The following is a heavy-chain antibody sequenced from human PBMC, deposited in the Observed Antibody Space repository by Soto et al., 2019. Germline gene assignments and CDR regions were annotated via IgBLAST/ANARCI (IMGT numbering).Heavy chain of an antibody. CDR2: ISGSGGST. CDR1: GFTFSIYS. D-gene: IGHD3-9*01. V-gene: IGHV3-23*01. Sequence: GGSLRLSCAGSGFTFSIYSMNWVRQAPGKGLEWVSLISGSGGSTHYADSVEGRFTISRDNSKNTLYLEMDSLRAEDTAVYYCAKVVKYDVLTGYYKGPDYYGMDVWGQGTTVTVSS. CDR3: AKVVKYDVLTGYYKGPDYYGMDV. J-gene: IGHJ6*02.